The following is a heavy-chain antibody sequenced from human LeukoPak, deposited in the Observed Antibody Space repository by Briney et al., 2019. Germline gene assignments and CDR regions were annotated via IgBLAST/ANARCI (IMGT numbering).Heavy chain of an antibody. CDR2: ISGSGGST. CDR1: GFTFSSYA. D-gene: IGHD3-3*01. V-gene: IGHV3-23*01. J-gene: IGHJ4*02. CDR3: AKRGDFWSGSLWYFDY. Sequence: GGSLRLSCAPSGFTFSSYAMSWVRQAPGKWLGWVSSISGSGGSTYYADSVKGRFTISRDNSKNSLYLQMNSLRAEDTAVYYCAKRGDFWSGSLWYFDYWGQGTLVTVSS.